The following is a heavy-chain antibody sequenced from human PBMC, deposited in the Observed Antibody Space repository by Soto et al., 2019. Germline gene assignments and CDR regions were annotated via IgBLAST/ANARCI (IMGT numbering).Heavy chain of an antibody. Sequence: GGSLRLSCAGSGFSFSSYEMNWVRQAPGKGLEWVSYISSSGSDTYYADSVKARFTISRDNAQNSLYLQMTRLRAEDTAIYYCASLSGSYGFDPCGQGSLVSVSS. J-gene: IGHJ5*02. CDR1: GFSFSSYE. V-gene: IGHV3-48*03. CDR2: ISSSGSDT. D-gene: IGHD1-26*01. CDR3: ASLSGSYGFDP.